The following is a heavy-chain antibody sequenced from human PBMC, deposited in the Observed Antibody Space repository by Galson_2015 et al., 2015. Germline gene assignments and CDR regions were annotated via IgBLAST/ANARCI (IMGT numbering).Heavy chain of an antibody. Sequence: CAISGDSASSNSVIWHWIRQSPSRGLEWLGRTYYRSKWYIDYAASVNSRITINPDTSKNQFSLQLNSVTPEDTAVYYCVKAPAGTYGIFQYWGQGTLVTVSS. D-gene: IGHD1-26*01. CDR3: VKAPAGTYGIFQY. J-gene: IGHJ4*02. CDR2: TYYRSKWYI. V-gene: IGHV6-1*01. CDR1: GDSASSNSVI.